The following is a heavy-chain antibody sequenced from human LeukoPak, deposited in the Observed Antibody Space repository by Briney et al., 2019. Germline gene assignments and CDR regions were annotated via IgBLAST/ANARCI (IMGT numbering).Heavy chain of an antibody. CDR2: IIPIFGTA. CDR3: ASVGYCSSTSCPDY. D-gene: IGHD2-2*01. J-gene: IGHJ4*02. V-gene: IGHV1-69*13. Sequence: GASVKVSCKASGGTFSSYAISWVRQAPGQGLEWMGGIIPIFGTANYAQKFQGRVTITADESTSTAYMELSSLRSEGTAVYYCASVGYCSSTSCPDYWGQGTLVTVSS. CDR1: GGTFSSYA.